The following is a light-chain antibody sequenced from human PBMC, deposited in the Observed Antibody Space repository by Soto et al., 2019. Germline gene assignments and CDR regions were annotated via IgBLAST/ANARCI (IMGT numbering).Light chain of an antibody. V-gene: IGLV1-40*01. CDR1: SSNIGAGYD. CDR3: STWDDSLNGWV. CDR2: NDD. Sequence: QSALTQPPSVSGAPGQRVTISCTGSSSNIGAGYDVHWYQQLPGTAPKLLMFNDDKRPSGVPDRFSGSRSGTSASLAISGLQADDEAVYFCSTWDDSLNGWVFGGGTQLTVL. J-gene: IGLJ3*02.